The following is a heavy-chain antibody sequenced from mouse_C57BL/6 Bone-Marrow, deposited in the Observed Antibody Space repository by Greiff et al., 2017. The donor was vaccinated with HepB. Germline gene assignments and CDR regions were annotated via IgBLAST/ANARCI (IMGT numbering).Heavy chain of an antibody. D-gene: IGHD2-3*01. V-gene: IGHV1-76*01. J-gene: IGHJ3*01. Sequence: QLKESGAELVRPGASVKLSCKASGYTFTDYYINWVKQRPGQGLEWIARIYPGSGNTYYNEKFKGKATLTAEKSSSTAYMQLSSLTSEDSAVYFCARPYDGYSAWFAYWGQGTLVTVSA. CDR2: IYPGSGNT. CDR3: ARPYDGYSAWFAY. CDR1: GYTFTDYY.